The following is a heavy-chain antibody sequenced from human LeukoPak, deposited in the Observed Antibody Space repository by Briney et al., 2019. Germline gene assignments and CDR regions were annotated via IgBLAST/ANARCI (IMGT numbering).Heavy chain of an antibody. CDR3: ARIPTSRWNPFDY. CDR1: GFTFSSYW. V-gene: IGHV3-7*01. D-gene: IGHD6-13*01. CDR2: IKQDGSEK. J-gene: IGHJ4*02. Sequence: GSLRLSCAASGFTFSSYWMSWVRQAPGKGLEWVANIKQDGSEKYYVDSVKGRFTISRDNAKNSLYLQTNSLRAEDTAVYYCARIPTSRWNPFDYWGQGTLVTVSS.